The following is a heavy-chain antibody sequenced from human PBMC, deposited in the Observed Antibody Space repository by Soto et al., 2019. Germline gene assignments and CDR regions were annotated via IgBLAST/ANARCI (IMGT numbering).Heavy chain of an antibody. CDR2: INRNGDTT. V-gene: IGHV3-43*01. CDR1: GFTFDDYS. D-gene: IGHD5-12*01. CDR3: AKELMGSGWISFDS. J-gene: IGHJ4*02. Sequence: EVQLVESGGVVVQPGGSLRLSCAASGFTFDDYSMHWVRQAPGKGLEWVSLINRNGDTTYYGDSVKGRFTISRDNSKNSLFLQMNSLRAEDSALYYCAKELMGSGWISFDSWGQGTLVIVSS.